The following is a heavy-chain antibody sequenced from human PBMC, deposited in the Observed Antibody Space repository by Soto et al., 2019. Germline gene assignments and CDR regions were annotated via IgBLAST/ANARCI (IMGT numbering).Heavy chain of an antibody. V-gene: IGHV1-46*01. D-gene: IGHD1-7*01. CDR1: GYTFTSHY. CDR3: ARDCRLELRYYGMDV. Sequence: ASVKVSCKASGYTFTSHYTHWVRQAPGQGLEWMGLINPSGGNTGYPQKFQGRITMTRDTATSVVYMELSSLRSEDTAVYYCARDCRLELRYYGMDVWGQGTTVTVSS. J-gene: IGHJ6*02. CDR2: INPSGGNT.